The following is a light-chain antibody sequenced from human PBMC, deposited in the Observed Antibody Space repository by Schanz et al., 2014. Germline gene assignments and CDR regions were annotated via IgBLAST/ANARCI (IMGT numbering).Light chain of an antibody. V-gene: IGLV2-14*02. CDR1: SSDVGNYNL. CDR2: EVN. Sequence: QSALTQPASVSGSPGQSITISCTGTSSDVGNYNLVSWYQQHPGKAPKLMIYEVNKRPSGVPDRFSGSRSGSTASLTVSGLQADDEADYYCSSYTSSSSWVFGGGTKLTVL. CDR3: SSYTSSSSWV. J-gene: IGLJ3*02.